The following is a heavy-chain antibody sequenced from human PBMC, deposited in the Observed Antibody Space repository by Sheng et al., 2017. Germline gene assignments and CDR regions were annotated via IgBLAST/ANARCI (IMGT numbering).Heavy chain of an antibody. Sequence: QVQLQQWGAGLLKPSETLSITCAVYGGSFSGYYWTWIRQPPGKGLEWIGEINHSGGTNYNPSLKSRVTISVDTSKNQFSLKLSSVTAADTAVYYCARHPTRYIVATYYFDYWGQGTLVTVSS. D-gene: IGHD5-12*01. CDR2: INHSGGT. J-gene: IGHJ4*02. V-gene: IGHV4-34*01. CDR1: GGSFSGYY. CDR3: ARHPTRYIVATYYFDY.